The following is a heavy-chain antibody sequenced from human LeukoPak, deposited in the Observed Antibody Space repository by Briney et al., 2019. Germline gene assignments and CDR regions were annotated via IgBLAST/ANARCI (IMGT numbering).Heavy chain of an antibody. CDR2: ISGSGGST. Sequence: GGSLRLSCAASGFTFSNYAMSWVRQAPGKGLEWVSAISGSGGSTYYADSVKGRFTISRDNSKNTLCLQMDSLRAEDTAVYYCASVVASAGSYHLYLSYFDYWGQGTLVTVSS. D-gene: IGHD3-10*01. CDR1: GFTFSNYA. CDR3: ASVVASAGSYHLYLSYFDY. J-gene: IGHJ4*02. V-gene: IGHV3-23*01.